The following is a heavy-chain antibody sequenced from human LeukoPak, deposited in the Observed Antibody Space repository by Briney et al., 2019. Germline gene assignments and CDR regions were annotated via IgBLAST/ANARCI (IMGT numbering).Heavy chain of an antibody. CDR1: GFTFSSYA. CDR3: ASPGYSSGWYLQGGHNWFDP. J-gene: IGHJ5*02. V-gene: IGHV3-23*01. Sequence: GGSLRLSCAASGFTFSSYAMSWVRQAPGKGLEWVSAISGSGGSTYYADPVKGRFTISRDNSKNTLYLQMNSLRAEDTAVYYCASPGYSSGWYLQGGHNWFDPWGQGTLVTVPS. D-gene: IGHD6-19*01. CDR2: ISGSGGST.